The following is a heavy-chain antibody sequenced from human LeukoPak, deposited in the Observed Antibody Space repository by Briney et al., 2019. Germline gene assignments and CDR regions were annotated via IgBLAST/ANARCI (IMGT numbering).Heavy chain of an antibody. CDR2: INHSGST. Sequence: ASETLSLNCAVYGGSFSGFYWGWLRQPPGKGLEWGVEINHSGSTNYHPSLKSRVTISVDASKNQFSLKLSSVTAADTAVYYCAGDRNNWNYLIDYWGQGTLVTVSS. CDR1: GGSFSGFY. J-gene: IGHJ4*02. D-gene: IGHD1-7*01. V-gene: IGHV4-34*01. CDR3: AGDRNNWNYLIDY.